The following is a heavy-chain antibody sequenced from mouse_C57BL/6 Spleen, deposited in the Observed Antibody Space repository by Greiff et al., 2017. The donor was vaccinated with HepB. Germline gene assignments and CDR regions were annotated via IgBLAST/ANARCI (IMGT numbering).Heavy chain of an antibody. CDR3: ARYYGSSYYAMDY. Sequence: QVQLQQPGAELVKPGASVKLSCKASGYTFTSYWMQWVKQRPGQGLEWIGEIDPSDSYTNYNQKFKGKARLTVDTSSSTAYMQLSSLTSEDSAVYYCARYYGSSYYAMDYWGQGTSVTVSS. J-gene: IGHJ4*01. CDR2: IDPSDSYT. V-gene: IGHV1-50*01. CDR1: GYTFTSYW. D-gene: IGHD1-1*01.